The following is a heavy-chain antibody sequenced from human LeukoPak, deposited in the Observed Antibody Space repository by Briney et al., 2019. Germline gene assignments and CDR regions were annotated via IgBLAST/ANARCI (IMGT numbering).Heavy chain of an antibody. CDR3: ATSKRMVRGVRSPPYFDY. CDR2: IYHSGST. J-gene: IGHJ4*02. CDR1: GYSISSGYY. D-gene: IGHD3-10*01. V-gene: IGHV4-38-2*02. Sequence: SETLSLTCTVSGYSISSGYYWGWIRQPPGKGLEWIGSIYHSGSTYYNPSLKSRVTISVDTSKNQFSLKLSSVTAADTAVYYCATSKRMVRGVRSPPYFDYWGQGTLVTVSS.